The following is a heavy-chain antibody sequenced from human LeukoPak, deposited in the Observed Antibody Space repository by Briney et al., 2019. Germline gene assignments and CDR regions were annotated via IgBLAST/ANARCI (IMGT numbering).Heavy chain of an antibody. D-gene: IGHD1-26*01. Sequence: GGSLRLSCAASGFTFRSYEMNWVRQAPGKGLEWVSYISSSGSTIYYADSVKGRFTISRDNAKNSLYLQMNSLRAEDTAVYYCAREGRGVGYYYYYYLDVWGKGATVTISS. J-gene: IGHJ6*03. CDR1: GFTFRSYE. CDR2: ISSSGSTI. CDR3: AREGRGVGYYYYYYLDV. V-gene: IGHV3-48*03.